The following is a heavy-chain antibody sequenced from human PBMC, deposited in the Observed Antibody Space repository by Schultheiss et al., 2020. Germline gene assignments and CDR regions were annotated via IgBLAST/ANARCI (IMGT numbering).Heavy chain of an antibody. CDR2: IYYSGST. CDR1: GGSISSYY. CDR3: ARYYSSGWYYFDS. D-gene: IGHD6-19*01. V-gene: IGHV4-59*08. J-gene: IGHJ4*02. Sequence: SETLSLTCTVSGGSISSYYWSWIRQHPGKGLEWIGYIYYSGSTNYNPSLKSRVTISVDTSKNQFSLKLSSVTAADTAVYYCARYYSSGWYYFDSWGQGILGTVSS.